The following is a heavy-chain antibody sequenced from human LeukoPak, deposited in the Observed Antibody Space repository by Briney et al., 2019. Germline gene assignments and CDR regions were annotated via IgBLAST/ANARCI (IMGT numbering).Heavy chain of an antibody. J-gene: IGHJ5*02. CDR1: GGSISSYY. V-gene: IGHV4-59*12. CDR3: ARVVAAAGNNWFDP. Sequence: SETLSLTCTVSGGSISSYYWSWIRQPPGKGLEWIGYFYYSGSTNYNPSLKSRVTISVDTSKNQFSLKLSSVTAADTAVYYCARVVAAAGNNWFDPWGQGTLVTVSS. D-gene: IGHD6-13*01. CDR2: FYYSGST.